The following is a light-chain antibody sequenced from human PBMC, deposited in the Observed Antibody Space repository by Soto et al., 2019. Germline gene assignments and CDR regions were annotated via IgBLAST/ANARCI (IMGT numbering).Light chain of an antibody. CDR3: TSYADSTVV. CDR2: DVS. V-gene: IGLV2-8*01. CDR1: SSDVGGYNY. Sequence: QSALTQPPSASGSPGQSVTISCTGTSSDVGGYNYVSWYQQHPGKAPKLMIYDVSKRPSGVPDRFSGSKSGNTASLTVSGLQVEDEADYYCTSYADSTVVFGGGTKLTVL. J-gene: IGLJ2*01.